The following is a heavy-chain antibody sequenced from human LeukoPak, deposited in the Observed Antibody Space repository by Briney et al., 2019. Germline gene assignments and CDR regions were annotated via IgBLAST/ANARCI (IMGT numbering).Heavy chain of an antibody. CDR2: INHSGST. Sequence: PSETLSLTCAVYGGSFSGYYWSWIRQPPGKGLEWIGEINHSGSTNYNPSLKSRVTISVDTSKNQFSLKLSSVTAADTAVYYCARLDIVVVVAANYYYYYMDVWGKGTTVTVSS. V-gene: IGHV4-34*01. D-gene: IGHD2-15*01. J-gene: IGHJ6*03. CDR3: ARLDIVVVVAANYYYYYMDV. CDR1: GGSFSGYY.